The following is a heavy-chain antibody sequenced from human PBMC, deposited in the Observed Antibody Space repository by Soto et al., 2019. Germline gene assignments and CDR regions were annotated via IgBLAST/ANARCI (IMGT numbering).Heavy chain of an antibody. CDR1: GGTFSSYA. Sequence: SVKVSCKASGGTFSSYAISWVRQAPGQGXEWMGGIIPIFGTANYAQKFQGRVTITADESTSTAYMELSSLRSEDTAVYYCAREYTKRGYSGYDYDYFDYWGQGTLVTVSS. J-gene: IGHJ4*02. CDR3: AREYTKRGYSGYDYDYFDY. CDR2: IIPIFGTA. D-gene: IGHD5-12*01. V-gene: IGHV1-69*13.